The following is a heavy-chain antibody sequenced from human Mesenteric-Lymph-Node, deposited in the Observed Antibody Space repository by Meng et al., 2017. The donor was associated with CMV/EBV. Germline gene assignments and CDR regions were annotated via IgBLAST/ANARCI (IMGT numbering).Heavy chain of an antibody. J-gene: IGHJ4*02. CDR1: LFTFIYYY. CDR2: ISTNGSTI. Sequence: SLKISFSSSLFTFIYYYIICIRHSPGKGLEWLSYISTNGSTIYYADSVKGRFTISMYNANNSLSLQMNSLRAEDTAMYYCATVVGATWGQGTLVTVSS. D-gene: IGHD1-26*01. CDR3: ATVVGAT. V-gene: IGHV3-11*01.